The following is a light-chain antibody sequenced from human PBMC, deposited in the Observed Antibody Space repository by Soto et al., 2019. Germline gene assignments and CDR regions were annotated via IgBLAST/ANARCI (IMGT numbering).Light chain of an antibody. J-gene: IGLJ1*01. CDR3: SSYTSSSLYV. Sequence: QSVLTQPASVSGSPGQSIAISCTGTSSDVGYSNYVSWYQQLPGKAPKLMIYDVSDRPSGVSNRFSGSKSGSTASLTISGPQAEDEADYYCSSYTSSSLYVFGSGTKVTVL. CDR2: DVS. V-gene: IGLV2-14*01. CDR1: SSDVGYSNY.